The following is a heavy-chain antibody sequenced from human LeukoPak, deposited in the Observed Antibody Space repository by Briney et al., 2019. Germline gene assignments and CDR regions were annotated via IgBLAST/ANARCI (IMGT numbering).Heavy chain of an antibody. CDR2: IDSHNGNT. CDR3: ARAVSGSLYGDFDF. J-gene: IGHJ4*02. Sequence: ASVKVSCKASGYSFVFFGVSWVRQAAGQGLEWMGWIDSHNGNTNYAEKFQDRVTMTTDTSTTTSYMELRSLRSDDTAVYYCARAVSGSLYGDFDFWGQGTLVTVSA. V-gene: IGHV1-18*01. CDR1: GYSFVFFG. D-gene: IGHD1-26*01.